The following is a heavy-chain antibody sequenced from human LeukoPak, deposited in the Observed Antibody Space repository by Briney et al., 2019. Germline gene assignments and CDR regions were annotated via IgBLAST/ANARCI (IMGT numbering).Heavy chain of an antibody. CDR1: GYTFTGYY. CDR3: ARKREITMIVKSDDAFDT. V-gene: IGHV1-2*02. Sequence: ASVKVSCKASGYTFTGYYMHWVRQAPGQGLEWMGWINPNSGGTDYAQKFQGRVTMTRDTSISTAYMELSRLRSDDTAVYYCARKREITMIVKSDDAFDTWGQGTMVTVSS. D-gene: IGHD3-22*01. J-gene: IGHJ3*02. CDR2: INPNSGGT.